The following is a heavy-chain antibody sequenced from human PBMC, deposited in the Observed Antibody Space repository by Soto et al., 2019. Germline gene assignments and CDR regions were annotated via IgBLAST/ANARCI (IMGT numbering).Heavy chain of an antibody. V-gene: IGHV1-46*03. CDR1: GFTFTKYY. D-gene: IGHD5-12*01. J-gene: IGHJ4*02. CDR2: INPSGDST. Sequence: QVQLVQSGAEVKKPGASVKVSCKASGFTFTKYYMHWVRQAPGQGLEWMGMINPSGDSTSYAQKFKGRVTMTRDTSTSTVNGELSSLRSEDTAVYFCARGYSGYENFDNWGQGTLVTVSS. CDR3: ARGYSGYENFDN.